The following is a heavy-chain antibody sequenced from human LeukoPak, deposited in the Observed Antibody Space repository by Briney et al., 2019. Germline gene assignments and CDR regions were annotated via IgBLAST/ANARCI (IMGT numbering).Heavy chain of an antibody. CDR1: GYSISSGCY. D-gene: IGHD5-18*01. Sequence: SETLPLTCTVSGYSISSGCYWGWIRQPPGKGLEWIGSIYHSGSTYYNPSLKSRVTISVDTSKNQFSLKLSSVTAADTAVYYCARLGRYSYGYRSYYYYYYMDVWGKGTTVTVSS. CDR3: ARLGRYSYGYRSYYYYYYMDV. CDR2: IYHSGST. J-gene: IGHJ6*03. V-gene: IGHV4-38-2*02.